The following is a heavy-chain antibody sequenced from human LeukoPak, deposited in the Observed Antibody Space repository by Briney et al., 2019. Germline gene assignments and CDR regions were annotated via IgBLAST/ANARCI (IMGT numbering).Heavy chain of an antibody. D-gene: IGHD4-17*01. CDR2: INPNSGGT. CDR3: AASPHDYGDYFDY. V-gene: IGHV1-2*02. CDR1: GYTFTGYY. Sequence: GASVKVSCKASGYTFTGYYMHWVRQAPGQGLEWMGWINPNSGGTNYAQKFQGRVTMTRDTSISTAYMELSRLRSDDTAVYYCAASPHDYGDYFDYWGQGTLVTVSS. J-gene: IGHJ4*02.